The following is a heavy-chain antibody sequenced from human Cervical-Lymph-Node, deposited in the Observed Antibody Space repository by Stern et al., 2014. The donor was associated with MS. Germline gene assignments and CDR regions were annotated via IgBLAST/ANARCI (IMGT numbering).Heavy chain of an antibody. J-gene: IGHJ4*02. CDR3: AKDLVLGSGSLGY. D-gene: IGHD3-10*01. V-gene: IGHV3-74*01. CDR1: GFTFSTYW. CDR2: IRGDGRDT. Sequence: EVQLLESGGGLVQPGESLRLSCAASGFTFSTYWMHLVRQVVGKGLVWVSRIRGDGRDTNYADSVKGRFIISRDNAKNTLYLQMNSLRVEDTAVYYCAKDLVLGSGSLGYWGQGALVTVSS.